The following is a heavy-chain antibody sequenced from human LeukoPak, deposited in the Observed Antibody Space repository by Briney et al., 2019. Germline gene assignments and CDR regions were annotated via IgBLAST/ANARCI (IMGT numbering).Heavy chain of an antibody. CDR2: IYHSGST. V-gene: IGHV4-38-2*02. J-gene: IGHJ4*02. D-gene: IGHD5-12*01. CDR1: GYSISSGYY. Sequence: SETLSLTCTVSGYSISSGYYWGWIRQPPGKGLGWIGSIYHSGSTYYNPSLKSRVTISVDTSKNQFSLKLSSVTAADTAVYYCAPLSGYDLGGLDYWGQGTLVTVSS. CDR3: APLSGYDLGGLDY.